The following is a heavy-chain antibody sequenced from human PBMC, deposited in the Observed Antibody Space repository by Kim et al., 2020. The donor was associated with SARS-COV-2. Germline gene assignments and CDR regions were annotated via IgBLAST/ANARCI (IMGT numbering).Heavy chain of an antibody. CDR3: ARAGYGSGIYTNAFDI. J-gene: IGHJ3*02. Sequence: SETLSLTCAVYGGSFSGYYWSWIRQPPGKGLEWIGEINRSGSTNYIPSLKSRVTISIDTSKNQFSLNLRSVTAADSAVYHCARAGYGSGIYTNAFDIWG. CDR1: GGSFSGYY. D-gene: IGHD3-10*01. V-gene: IGHV4-34*01. CDR2: INRSGST.